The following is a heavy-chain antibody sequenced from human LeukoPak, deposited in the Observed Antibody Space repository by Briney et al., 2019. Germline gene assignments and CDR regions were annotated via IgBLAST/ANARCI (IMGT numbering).Heavy chain of an antibody. Sequence: GGSLRLSCAASGFSFSSYNMNWIRQAPGKGLEWVSSISSSNNYIYYADSVKGRFTISRDNAKNSLYLQMTSLRAEDTAVYYCARVDPFDYWGQGTVVLVSS. J-gene: IGHJ4*02. D-gene: IGHD3-9*01. CDR1: GFSFSSYN. CDR2: ISSSNNYI. V-gene: IGHV3-21*01. CDR3: ARVDPFDY.